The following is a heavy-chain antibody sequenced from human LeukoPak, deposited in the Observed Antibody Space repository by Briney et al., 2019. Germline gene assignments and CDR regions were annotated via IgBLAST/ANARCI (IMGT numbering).Heavy chain of an antibody. CDR1: GGSISSYY. V-gene: IGHV4-59*01. CDR2: IYYSGST. J-gene: IGHJ3*02. CDR3: ASLQTYCSSTSCSPGAFDI. D-gene: IGHD2-2*01. Sequence: SETLSLTCTVSGGSISSYYWSWIRQPPGKGLEWIGYIYYSGSTNYNPSLKSRVTISADTSKNQFSLKLSSVTAADTAVYYCASLQTYCSSTSCSPGAFDIWGQGTMVTVSS.